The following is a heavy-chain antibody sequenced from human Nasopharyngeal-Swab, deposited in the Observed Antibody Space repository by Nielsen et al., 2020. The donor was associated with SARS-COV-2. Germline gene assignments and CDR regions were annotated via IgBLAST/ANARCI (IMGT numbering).Heavy chain of an antibody. V-gene: IGHV4-39*07. CDR2: IYYSGST. J-gene: IGHJ6*03. D-gene: IGHD3-10*01. Sequence: WIRQPPGKGLEWIGSIYYSGSTYYNPSLKSRVTISVDTSKNQFSLKLSSVTAADTAVYYCARERGRGGIWNYYYYYMDVGGKGTTVTVSS. CDR3: ARERGRGGIWNYYYYYMDV.